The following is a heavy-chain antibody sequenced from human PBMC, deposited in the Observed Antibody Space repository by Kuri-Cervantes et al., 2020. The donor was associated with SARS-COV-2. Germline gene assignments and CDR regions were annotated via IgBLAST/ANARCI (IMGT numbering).Heavy chain of an antibody. V-gene: IGHV3-23*01. CDR2: ISGSGGST. CDR1: GFTFSSYA. J-gene: IGHJ4*02. CDR3: AKILTPGYCSGGSCYLGDY. Sequence: LSLTCAASGFTFSSYAMSWVRQAPGKGLEWVSAISGSGGSTYYADSVKGRFTISRDNSKNTLYLQMNSLRAEDTAVYYCAKILTPGYCSGGSCYLGDYWGQGTLVTVSS. D-gene: IGHD2-15*01.